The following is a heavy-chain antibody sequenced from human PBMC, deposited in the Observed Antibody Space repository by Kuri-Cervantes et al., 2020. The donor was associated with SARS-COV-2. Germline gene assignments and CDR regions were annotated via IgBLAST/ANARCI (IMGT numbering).Heavy chain of an antibody. CDR1: GFTFSSYA. V-gene: IGHV3-23*01. Sequence: GESLKISCAASGFTFSSYAMSWVRQAPGKGLEWVSAISGSGGSTYYADSVKGRFTISRDNSKNTLYLQMNSLRAEDTAAYYCAKDGGSYSFSSAYGTDVWGQGTTVTVSS. CDR3: AKDGGSYSFSSAYGTDV. J-gene: IGHJ6*02. CDR2: ISGSGGST. D-gene: IGHD1-26*01.